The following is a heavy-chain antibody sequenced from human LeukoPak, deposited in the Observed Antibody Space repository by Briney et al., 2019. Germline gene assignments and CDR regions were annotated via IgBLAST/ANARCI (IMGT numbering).Heavy chain of an antibody. CDR3: ARASMVRGKPLDY. V-gene: IGHV4-61*02. J-gene: IGHJ4*02. CDR2: IYTSGST. D-gene: IGHD3-10*01. Sequence: PSQTLSLTCTVSGGSISSGSYYWSWIRQPAGKGLEWIGRIYTSGSTNYNPSLKSRVTISVDTSKNQFSLKLSPVTAADTAVYYCARASMVRGKPLDYWGQGTLVTVSS. CDR1: GGSISSGSYY.